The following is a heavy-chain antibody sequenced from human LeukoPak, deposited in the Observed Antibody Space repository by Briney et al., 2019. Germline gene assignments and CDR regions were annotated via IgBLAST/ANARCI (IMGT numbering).Heavy chain of an antibody. CDR2: ISYDGSNK. CDR1: GFTFSSYG. J-gene: IGHJ4*02. D-gene: IGHD2-15*01. Sequence: GRSLRLSCVASGFTFSSYGMHWVRQAPGKGLEWVAVISYDGSNKYYEDSVEGRFTISRDNSKNTLYLQMNSLRAEDTAVYYCAKGYCSGGSCYSVGDFDYWGQGTLVTVSS. CDR3: AKGYCSGGSCYSVGDFDY. V-gene: IGHV3-30*18.